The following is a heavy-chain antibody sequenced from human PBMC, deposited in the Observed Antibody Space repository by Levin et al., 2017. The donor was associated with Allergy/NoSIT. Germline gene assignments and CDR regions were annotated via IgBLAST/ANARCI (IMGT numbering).Heavy chain of an antibody. V-gene: IGHV3-48*01. CDR2: ITTSGTM. D-gene: IGHD1-26*01. CDR3: TRDPPGSHFDY. J-gene: IGHJ4*02. CDR1: GFTFSAYS. Sequence: GESLKISCAASGFTFSAYSMNWVRQAPGRGLEWLSYITTSGTMYYADSVKGRFTISRDNAKNSLYLQMNSLRADDTAVYYCTRDPPGSHFDYWGQGTLVTVS.